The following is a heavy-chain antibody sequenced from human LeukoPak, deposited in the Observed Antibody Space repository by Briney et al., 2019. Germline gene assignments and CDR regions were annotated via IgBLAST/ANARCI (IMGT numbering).Heavy chain of an antibody. Sequence: PGGSLRLSCAASGFTFSSYAMSWVRQAPGKGLEWVSSISSSSSYIYYADSVKGRFAISRDNAKNSLYLQMNSLRAEDTAVYYCAREGITYYDILTGYSSLLYWGQGTLVTVSS. CDR1: GFTFSSYA. D-gene: IGHD3-9*01. CDR2: ISSSSSYI. CDR3: AREGITYYDILTGYSSLLY. J-gene: IGHJ4*02. V-gene: IGHV3-21*01.